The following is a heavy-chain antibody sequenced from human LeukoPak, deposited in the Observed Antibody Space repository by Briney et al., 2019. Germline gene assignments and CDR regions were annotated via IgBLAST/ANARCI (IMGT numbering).Heavy chain of an antibody. CDR2: IYYSGST. CDR1: GGSISSSTYY. V-gene: IGHV4-39*07. J-gene: IGHJ6*03. CDR3: ARTTEAHSWRTRYYDYYMDV. D-gene: IGHD6-13*01. Sequence: SETLSLTCTVSGGSISSSTYYWGWIRQPPGKGLEWIGSIYYSGSTYYNPSLKSRVTISVDTSKNQFSLKLSSVTAADTAVYYCARTTEAHSWRTRYYDYYMDVWGKGTTVTVSS.